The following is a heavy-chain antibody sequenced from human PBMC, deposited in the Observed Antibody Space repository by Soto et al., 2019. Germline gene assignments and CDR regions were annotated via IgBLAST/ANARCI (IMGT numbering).Heavy chain of an antibody. CDR1: GGSISSYY. D-gene: IGHD2-15*01. Sequence: SETLSLTCTVSGGSISSYYWSWIRQPPGKGLEWIGYIHYSGSTNYNPSLKSRVTISVDTSKNQFSLKLSSVTAADTAVYYCARDLNSGYFDYWGQGTLVTVSS. V-gene: IGHV4-59*01. J-gene: IGHJ4*02. CDR3: ARDLNSGYFDY. CDR2: IHYSGST.